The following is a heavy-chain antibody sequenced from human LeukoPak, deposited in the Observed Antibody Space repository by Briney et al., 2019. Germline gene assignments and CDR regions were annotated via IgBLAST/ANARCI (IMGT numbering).Heavy chain of an antibody. Sequence: GGSLRLSCAASGFTFSSYGMHWVRQAPGKGLEWVAVISYDGSNKYYADSVKGRSTISRDNSKNTLYLQMNSLRAEDTAVYYCAKDWEYCSSTSCYEYIDYWGQGTLVTVSS. J-gene: IGHJ4*02. CDR2: ISYDGSNK. V-gene: IGHV3-30*18. D-gene: IGHD2-2*01. CDR1: GFTFSSYG. CDR3: AKDWEYCSSTSCYEYIDY.